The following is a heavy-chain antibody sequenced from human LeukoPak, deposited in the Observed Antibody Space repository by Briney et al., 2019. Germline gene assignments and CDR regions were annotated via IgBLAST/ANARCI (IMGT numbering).Heavy chain of an antibody. CDR1: GSTFSTYT. CDR3: AREGHYDILTGYSPVEYYYYYMDV. J-gene: IGHJ6*03. V-gene: IGHV3-30*04. Sequence: PGGSLRLSCAASGSTFSTYTIHWVRQAPGKGLEWVAVMSYDGNDKHYAASVKGRFTISRDNSKNTVYLQMNSLRAEDTAVYYCAREGHYDILTGYSPVEYYYYYMDVWGKGTTVTVSS. D-gene: IGHD3-9*01. CDR2: MSYDGNDK.